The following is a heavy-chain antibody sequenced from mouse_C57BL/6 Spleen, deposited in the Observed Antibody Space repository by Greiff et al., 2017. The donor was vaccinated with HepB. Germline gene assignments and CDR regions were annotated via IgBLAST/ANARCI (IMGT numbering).Heavy chain of an antibody. CDR2: INYDGSST. CDR3: ARDRDYGSWFDV. Sequence: EVQLVESEGGLVQPGSSMKLSCTASGFTFSDYYMAWVRQVPEKGLEWVANINYDGSSTYYLDSLKSRFIISRDNAKNILYLQMSSLKSEDTATYYCARDRDYGSWFDVWGTGTTVTVSS. CDR1: GFTFSDYY. V-gene: IGHV5-16*01. D-gene: IGHD1-1*01. J-gene: IGHJ1*03.